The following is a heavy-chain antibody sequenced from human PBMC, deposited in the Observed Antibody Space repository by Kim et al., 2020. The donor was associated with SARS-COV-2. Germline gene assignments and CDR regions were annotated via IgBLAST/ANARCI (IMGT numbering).Heavy chain of an antibody. V-gene: IGHV3-30*04. CDR3: ARPPWVGATTLGAFDI. CDR1: GFTFSSYA. CDR2: ISYDGSNK. D-gene: IGHD1-26*01. Sequence: GGSLRLSCAASGFTFSSYAMHWVRQAPGKGLEWVAVISYDGSNKYYADSVKGRFTISRDNSKNTLYLQMNSLRAEDTAVYYCARPPWVGATTLGAFDIWGQGTMVTVSS. J-gene: IGHJ3*02.